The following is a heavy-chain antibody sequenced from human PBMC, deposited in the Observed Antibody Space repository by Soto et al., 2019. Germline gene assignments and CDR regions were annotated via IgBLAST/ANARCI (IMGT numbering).Heavy chain of an antibody. CDR3: ARSLTEGYCTITGCYTRPLYGMDV. CDR1: GYTYSGYY. D-gene: IGHD2-2*02. Sequence: ASVKVSCKASGYTYSGYYIHWLRQAPGQGLEWMGWINPNSGGTNYAQKFQGRVTVTRDTPTSTAYMELSRLTSDDTAVYYCARSLTEGYCTITGCYTRPLYGMDVWGQGTTVTVSS. CDR2: INPNSGGT. V-gene: IGHV1-2*02. J-gene: IGHJ6*02.